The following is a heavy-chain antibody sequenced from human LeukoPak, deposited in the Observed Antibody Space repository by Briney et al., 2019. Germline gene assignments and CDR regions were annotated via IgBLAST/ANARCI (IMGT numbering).Heavy chain of an antibody. J-gene: IGHJ5*02. CDR3: ARGSSGYFNNWFDP. CDR1: GGSISSYY. V-gene: IGHV4-59*01. Sequence: SETLSLTCTVSGGSISSYYWSWIRQPPGKELEWIGYIHYSGSTNYNPSLKSRVTMSVDTSKNQFSLKLSSVTAADTAVYYCARGSSGYFNNWFDPWGQGTLVTVSS. CDR2: IHYSGST. D-gene: IGHD3-22*01.